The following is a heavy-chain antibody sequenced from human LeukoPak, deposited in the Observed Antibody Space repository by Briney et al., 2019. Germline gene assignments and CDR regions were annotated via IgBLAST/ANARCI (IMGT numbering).Heavy chain of an antibody. V-gene: IGHV1-24*01. Sequence: ASVKVSCKVSGYTLTELSMHWVRQAPGKGLEWMGGFDPEDGETIYAQKFQGRVTMTEDTSTDTAYMEMSSLRSEDTAVYYCARDPLSMEARDAFDIWGQGTMVTVSS. J-gene: IGHJ3*02. D-gene: IGHD2-8*01. CDR3: ARDPLSMEARDAFDI. CDR2: FDPEDGET. CDR1: GYTLTELS.